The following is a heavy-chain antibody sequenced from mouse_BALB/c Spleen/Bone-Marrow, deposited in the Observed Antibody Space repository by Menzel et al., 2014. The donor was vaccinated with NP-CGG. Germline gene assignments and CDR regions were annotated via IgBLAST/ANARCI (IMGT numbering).Heavy chain of an antibody. J-gene: IGHJ2*01. CDR3: ARDRGHYFDY. V-gene: IGHV3-6*02. CDR1: GYSITSGYY. Sequence: EVKLMEPGPGLVKPSQSLSLTCSVTGYSITSGYYWNWIRQFPGNKLEWMGYKSYDGSNNYNPSLKNRMSITRDTSKNQFFLKLNSVTTEDTGTYYCARDRGHYFDYWGQGTTLTVSS. D-gene: IGHD3-1*01. CDR2: KSYDGSN.